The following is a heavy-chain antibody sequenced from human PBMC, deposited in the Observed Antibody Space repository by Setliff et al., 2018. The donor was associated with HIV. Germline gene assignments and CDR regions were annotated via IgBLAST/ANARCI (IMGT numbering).Heavy chain of an antibody. D-gene: IGHD1-1*01. Sequence: ASVKVSCKASGYTFTDYFIHWVQQAPGKGLEWMGRVDPEDGETIYAEKFQGRVTMTRDTSIGTAYMELSRLRSEDTAVYYCARGVGNRNGIHHYYMDFWGKGTTVTVSS. CDR2: VDPEDGET. V-gene: IGHV1-69-2*01. CDR1: GYTFTDYF. J-gene: IGHJ6*03. CDR3: ARGVGNRNGIHHYYMDF.